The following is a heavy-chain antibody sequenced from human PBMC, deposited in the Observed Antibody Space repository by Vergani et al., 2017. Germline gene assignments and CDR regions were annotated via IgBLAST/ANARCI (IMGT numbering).Heavy chain of an antibody. Sequence: EVQLLESGGGLVQPGGSLRLSCAASGFIFSSYAMSWVRQAPGKGLEWVSAISGSGGSTYYADSVKGRFTISRDNSKNTLYLQMNSLRAEDTAVYYCARADGYYYDSSGYYQYYYGMDVWGQGTTVTVSS. V-gene: IGHV3-23*01. CDR3: ARADGYYYDSSGYYQYYYGMDV. D-gene: IGHD3-22*01. CDR2: ISGSGGST. CDR1: GFIFSSYA. J-gene: IGHJ6*02.